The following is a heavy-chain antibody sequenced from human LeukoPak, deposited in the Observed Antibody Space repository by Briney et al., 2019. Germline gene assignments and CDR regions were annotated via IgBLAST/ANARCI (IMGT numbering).Heavy chain of an antibody. CDR3: ARDEVVITVLYYYYGMDV. CDR2: INPSGGST. Sequence: ASVKVSCKASGYTFTSYYMHWVRQAPGQGLEWMGIINPSGGSTSYAQKFQGRVTMTRDTSTSTVYMELSSLRSEDTAVYYCARDEVVITVLYYYYGMDVWGQGTTVTVSS. D-gene: IGHD3-22*01. CDR1: GYTFTSYY. V-gene: IGHV1-46*01. J-gene: IGHJ6*02.